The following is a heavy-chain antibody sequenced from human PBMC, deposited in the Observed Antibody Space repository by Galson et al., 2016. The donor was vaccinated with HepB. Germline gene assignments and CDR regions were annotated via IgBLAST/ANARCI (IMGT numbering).Heavy chain of an antibody. Sequence: SLRLSCAGSGFIFSSYWMSWVRQAPGKGLEWVSSISSTSNYIYYADSVKGRFTISRDNAKNSLYLQMNSLRAEDTAVYYCARDPPYLFHEVDYFDYWGQGTLVTVSS. CDR2: ISSTSNYI. CDR3: ARDPPYLFHEVDYFDY. J-gene: IGHJ4*02. D-gene: IGHD2-15*01. CDR1: GFIFSSYW. V-gene: IGHV3-21*01.